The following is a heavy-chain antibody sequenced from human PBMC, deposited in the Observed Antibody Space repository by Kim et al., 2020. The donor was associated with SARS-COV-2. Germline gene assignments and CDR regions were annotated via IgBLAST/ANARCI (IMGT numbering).Heavy chain of an antibody. D-gene: IGHD1-1*01. CDR3: ARDPILRTAYYFDY. J-gene: IGHJ4*02. CDR2: ISYDGSNK. Sequence: GGSLRLSCAASGFTFSSYAMHWVRQAPGKGLEWVAVISYDGSNKYYADSVKGRFTISRDNSKNTLYLQMNSLRAEDTAVYYCARDPILRTAYYFDYWGQG. CDR1: GFTFSSYA. V-gene: IGHV3-30*04.